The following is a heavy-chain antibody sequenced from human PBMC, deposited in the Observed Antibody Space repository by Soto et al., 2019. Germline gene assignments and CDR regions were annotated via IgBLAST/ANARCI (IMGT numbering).Heavy chain of an antibody. CDR3: ARDIRPYYDFWSGYAEGYYYYGMDV. Sequence: PSETLSLTCTVSGGSISSYYWSWIRQPPGKGLEWIGSIYYSGSTNYNPSLKSRVTISVDTSKNQFSLKLSSVTAADTAVYYCARDIRPYYDFWSGYAEGYYYYGMDVWGQGTTVTVSS. CDR2: IYYSGST. CDR1: GGSISSYY. D-gene: IGHD3-3*01. V-gene: IGHV4-59*01. J-gene: IGHJ6*02.